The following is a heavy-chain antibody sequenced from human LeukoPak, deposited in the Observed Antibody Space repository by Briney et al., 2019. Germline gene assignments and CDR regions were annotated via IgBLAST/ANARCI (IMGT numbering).Heavy chain of an antibody. CDR2: ISSSTTTI. Sequence: PGGSLRLSCAASGFTFSDYSMNWVRQAPGKGLEWVSYISSSTTTIYYADSVKGRFTISRDNARNSLYLQMNSLRAEDTAVYYCAREMPIDPVGYQLLSDYWGQGTLVTVSS. D-gene: IGHD2-2*01. J-gene: IGHJ4*02. V-gene: IGHV3-48*01. CDR3: AREMPIDPVGYQLLSDY. CDR1: GFTFSDYS.